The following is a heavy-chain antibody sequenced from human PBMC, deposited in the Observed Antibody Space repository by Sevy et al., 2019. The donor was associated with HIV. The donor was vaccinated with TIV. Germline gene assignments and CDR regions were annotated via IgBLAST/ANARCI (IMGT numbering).Heavy chain of an antibody. CDR1: GYTLTELS. D-gene: IGHD3-22*01. CDR2: FDPEDDET. V-gene: IGHV1-24*01. J-gene: IGHJ4*02. Sequence: ASVKVSCKVSGYTLTELSMHWVRQVPGKGLEWMGSFDPEDDETIYAQKFQGRVTMTEDISTDTAYMELSSLRSEDTAVYYCATTKDYYENSGDPFDYWGQGTLVTVSS. CDR3: ATTKDYYENSGDPFDY.